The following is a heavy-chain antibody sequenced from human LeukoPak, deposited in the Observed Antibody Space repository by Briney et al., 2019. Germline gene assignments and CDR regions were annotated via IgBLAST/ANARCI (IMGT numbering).Heavy chain of an antibody. V-gene: IGHV1-2*02. Sequence: GASVKVSCKASGYTFTSYYMHWVRQAPGQGLEWMGWINPNSGGTNYAQKFQGRVTMTRDTSISTAYMELSRLRSDDTAVYYCARCPRDSSGWYLYYWGQGTLVTVSS. D-gene: IGHD6-19*01. J-gene: IGHJ4*02. CDR2: INPNSGGT. CDR3: ARCPRDSSGWYLYY. CDR1: GYTFTSYY.